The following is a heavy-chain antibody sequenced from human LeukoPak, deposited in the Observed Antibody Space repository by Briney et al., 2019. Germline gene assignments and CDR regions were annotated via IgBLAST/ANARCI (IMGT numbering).Heavy chain of an antibody. Sequence: GGSLTLSCAASGFTFSSYWMHWVRQPPGKGLVWLSRINGDGRSTSYADSVKGRFTISRDNAKNTLYLQMNSLTAEDTAVYYCARDGLGSAHAYWGQGTLVTVSS. D-gene: IGHD3/OR15-3a*01. V-gene: IGHV3-74*01. CDR1: GFTFSSYW. J-gene: IGHJ4*02. CDR3: ARDGLGSAHAY. CDR2: INGDGRST.